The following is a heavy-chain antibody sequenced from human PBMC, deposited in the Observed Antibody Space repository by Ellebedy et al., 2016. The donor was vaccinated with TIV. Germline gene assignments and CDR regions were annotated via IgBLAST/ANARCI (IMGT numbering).Heavy chain of an antibody. Sequence: ASVKVSCKTSGYTFTAFHIHWVRQAPGQGLEWMGWVYPNNGDTTYAPKFQGRVTMTRDTSISTAYMELSRLRSDDTAVYYCARDGELVGFYYYYGMDVWGQGTTVTVSS. V-gene: IGHV1-2*02. CDR1: GYTFTAFH. CDR3: ARDGELVGFYYYYGMDV. D-gene: IGHD6-13*01. CDR2: VYPNNGDT. J-gene: IGHJ6*02.